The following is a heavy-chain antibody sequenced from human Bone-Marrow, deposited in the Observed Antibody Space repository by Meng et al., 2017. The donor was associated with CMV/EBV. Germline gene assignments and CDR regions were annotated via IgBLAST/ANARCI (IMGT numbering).Heavy chain of an antibody. D-gene: IGHD2-15*01. J-gene: IGHJ5*02. CDR2: TYFRSKWYN. Sequence: VSSNRATWNWLRQSPSRGLEWLGRTYFRSKWYNDYAPSVKSRITISPDTSKNQFSLQLTSVTPEDTAVYYCAREHCSGGDCLWFGPWGQGTLVTVSS. CDR1: VSSNRAT. CDR3: AREHCSGGDCLWFGP. V-gene: IGHV6-1*01.